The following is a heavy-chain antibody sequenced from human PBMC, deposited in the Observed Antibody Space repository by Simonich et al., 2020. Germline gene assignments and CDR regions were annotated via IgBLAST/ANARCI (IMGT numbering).Heavy chain of an antibody. CDR2: ISSSSSYI. CDR3: ARKRFLEWFFDY. V-gene: IGHV3-21*01. D-gene: IGHD3-3*01. CDR1: GFTFGSYS. J-gene: IGHJ4*02. Sequence: EVQLVESGGGLVKPGGSRGISCAASGFTFGSYSMNWVRQAPGRGLGWVSSISSSSSYIDYADAVKGRFTISRDNAKNSLYLQMNSLRAEDTAVYYCARKRFLEWFFDYWGQGTLVTVSS.